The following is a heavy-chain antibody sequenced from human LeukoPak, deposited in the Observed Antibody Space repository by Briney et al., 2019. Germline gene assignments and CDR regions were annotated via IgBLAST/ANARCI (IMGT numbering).Heavy chain of an antibody. CDR3: ARSSYSSSSSV. J-gene: IGHJ3*01. CDR1: GFTFSGFW. V-gene: IGHV3-7*03. CDR2: INSDGSEG. Sequence: GGSLRLSCAVSGFTFSGFWMSWSRQAPGRGLEWVASINSDGSEGYYADVVKGRFTISRDNAKNSLYLRINSLRAEDTAVYYCARSSYSSSSSVWGQGTMVTVSS. D-gene: IGHD6-6*01.